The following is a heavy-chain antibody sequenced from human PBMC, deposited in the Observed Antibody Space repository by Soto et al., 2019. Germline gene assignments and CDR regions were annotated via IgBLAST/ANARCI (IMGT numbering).Heavy chain of an antibody. CDR3: VRTYYTVSHGRD. CDR1: GFNVSSSY. D-gene: IGHD2-2*02. V-gene: IGHV3-53*02. J-gene: IGHJ4*02. CDR2: ISRGGDT. Sequence: EVQLVDSGGEVIQPGGSLRLSCAASGFNVSSSYMIWVRQAPGKGLEWVAVISRGGDTFYAEPVKGRFSISRDNSKGTLFLQLTSLSVDETAVYYCVRTYYTVSHGRDWGQGTLVTVSS.